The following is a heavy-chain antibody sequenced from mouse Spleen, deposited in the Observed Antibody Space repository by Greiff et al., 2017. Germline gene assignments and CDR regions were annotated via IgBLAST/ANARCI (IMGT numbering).Heavy chain of an antibody. CDR1: GYTFTNYW. J-gene: IGHJ3*01. CDR3: ARENYGSSWFAY. D-gene: IGHD1-1*01. CDR2: IYPGGGYT. Sequence: VQLQESGAELVKPGASVKLSCKASGYTFTNYWLGWVKQRPGHGLEWIGDIYPGGGYTNYNEKFKGKATLTADTSSSTAYMQLSSLTSEDSAVYFCARENYGSSWFAYWGQGTLVTVSA. V-gene: IGHV1-63*02.